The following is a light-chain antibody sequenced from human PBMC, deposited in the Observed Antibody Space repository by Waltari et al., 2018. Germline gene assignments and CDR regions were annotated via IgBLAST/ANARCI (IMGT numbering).Light chain of an antibody. CDR3: CSYAGSYSWV. CDR2: DVS. Sequence: QSALTQPRPVSGSPGQSVTISCTGTSSDVGGSNYASWYQQHPGKAPKLMIYDVSKRPSGVPDRFSGSKSGNTASLTISGLQAEDEADYYCCSYAGSYSWVFGGGTKLTVL. V-gene: IGLV2-11*01. J-gene: IGLJ3*02. CDR1: SSDVGGSNY.